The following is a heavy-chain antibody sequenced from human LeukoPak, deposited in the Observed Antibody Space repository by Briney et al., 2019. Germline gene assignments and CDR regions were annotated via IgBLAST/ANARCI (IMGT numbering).Heavy chain of an antibody. CDR1: GGTFSSYA. J-gene: IGHJ4*02. V-gene: IGHV1-18*01. Sequence: VASVKVSCKASGGTFSSYAIRWVRQAPGKGLEWMGWISAYSGNTNYAQKLQGRVTMTTDTSTSTAYMELRSLRSDDTAVYYCARDDGIRDGYNSGIDYWGQGTLVTVSS. CDR3: ARDDGIRDGYNSGIDY. CDR2: ISAYSGNT. D-gene: IGHD5-24*01.